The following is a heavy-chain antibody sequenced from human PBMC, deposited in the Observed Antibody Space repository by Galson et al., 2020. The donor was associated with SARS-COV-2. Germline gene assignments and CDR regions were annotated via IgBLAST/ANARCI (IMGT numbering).Heavy chain of an antibody. D-gene: IGHD1-1*01. CDR3: ARAVGTAVVYYWYFDL. V-gene: IGHV3-21*01. Sequence: GGSLRLSCTSSGLTFNKYTMNWVRQAPGKGPEWLSSMSSSGSQIFYAASVRGRFTISRDDATNSLNLQMNSLRVEDTAVYYCARAVGTAVVYYWYFDLWGPGALVTVSS. CDR1: GLTFNKYT. CDR2: MSSSGSQI. J-gene: IGHJ2*01.